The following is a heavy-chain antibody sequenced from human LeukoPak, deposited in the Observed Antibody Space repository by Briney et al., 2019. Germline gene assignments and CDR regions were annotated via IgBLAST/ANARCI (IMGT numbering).Heavy chain of an antibody. CDR3: VRSIQLWLFDY. J-gene: IGHJ4*02. Sequence: SQTLSLTCTVSGGSISSGDYYWSWIRQPPGKGLEWIGYIYYSGSTYYNPSLKSRVTISVDTSKNQFSLKLSSVTAADTAVYYCVRSIQLWLFDYWGQGTLVTVSS. D-gene: IGHD5-18*01. CDR2: IYYSGST. V-gene: IGHV4-30-4*01. CDR1: GGSISSGDYY.